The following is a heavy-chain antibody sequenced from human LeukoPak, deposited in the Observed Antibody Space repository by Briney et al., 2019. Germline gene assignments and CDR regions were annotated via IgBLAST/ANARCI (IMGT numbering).Heavy chain of an antibody. D-gene: IGHD6-19*01. V-gene: IGHV4-59*01. J-gene: IGHJ5*02. Sequence: SETLSLTCTVSGSSISSYYWSWIRQPPGKGLEWVGYIYYSGSTNYNPFLKSRVAISVDTSKNQFSLKLTSVTAADTAVYYCARGRGSGGPFDPWGQGTLVTVSS. CDR1: GSSISSYY. CDR3: ARGRGSGGPFDP. CDR2: IYYSGST.